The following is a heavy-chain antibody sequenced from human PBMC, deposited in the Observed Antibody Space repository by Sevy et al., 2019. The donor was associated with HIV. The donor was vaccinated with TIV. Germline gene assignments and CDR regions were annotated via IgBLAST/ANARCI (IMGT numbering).Heavy chain of an antibody. CDR1: DVSISSGTNY. V-gene: IGHV4-39*01. J-gene: IGHJ3*01. Sequence: SETLSLTCTVSDVSISSGTNYWGWNRQPPGKGLEWIGSIYYSGTTYYNPSLKSRVTMSADTSMNQFSLKLSSVTVADTAVYYCARQRGGWYEYDASDVWGQGTMVTVSS. CDR3: ARQRGGWYEYDASDV. D-gene: IGHD6-19*01. CDR2: IYYSGTT.